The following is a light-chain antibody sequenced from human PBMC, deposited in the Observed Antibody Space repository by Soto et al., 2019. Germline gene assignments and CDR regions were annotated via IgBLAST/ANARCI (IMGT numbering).Light chain of an antibody. J-gene: IGKJ1*01. CDR2: KAS. CDR3: QQYNSYPWT. CDR1: QSISTW. V-gene: IGKV1-5*03. Sequence: DIQMTQSPSTLSASVGGRVTITCRASQSISTWLAWYQQKPGKAPKLLIYKASSLESGVPSRFSGSGSGTEFTLTVSRLQPDDFATYYCQQYNSYPWTFGQGTKVEIK.